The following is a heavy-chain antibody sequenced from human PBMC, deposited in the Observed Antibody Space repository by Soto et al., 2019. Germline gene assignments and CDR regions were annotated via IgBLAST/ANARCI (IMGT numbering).Heavy chain of an antibody. CDR2: ISYSGST. D-gene: IGHD6-13*01. V-gene: IGHV4-30-4*01. J-gene: IGHJ6*02. CDR1: GSSISSGDYY. CDR3: ARGQAAAPAMDV. Sequence: SETLSLTCSVSGSSISSGDYYWTWIRQPPGKGLEWIGYISYSGSTFYSPSLKRRVTISVDRSKNQFSLKLSSVTSADTAVYYCARGQAAAPAMDVWGQGTTVTVS.